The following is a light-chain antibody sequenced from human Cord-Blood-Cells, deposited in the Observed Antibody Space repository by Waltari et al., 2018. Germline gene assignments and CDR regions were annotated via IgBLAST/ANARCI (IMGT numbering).Light chain of an antibody. V-gene: IGKV1-39*01. Sequence: DIQMTQSPSSLSASVGDRVTITCRASQSISSYLNWYQQIPGKAPKRLIYAASSLQSGVPSRFSGSGSGTDFTLTISSLQPEDFATYYCQQSYSTPPYTFGQGTKLEIK. CDR1: QSISSY. CDR2: AAS. J-gene: IGKJ2*01. CDR3: QQSYSTPPYT.